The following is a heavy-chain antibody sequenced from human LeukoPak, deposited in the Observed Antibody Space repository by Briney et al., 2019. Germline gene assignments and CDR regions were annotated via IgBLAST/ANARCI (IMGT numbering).Heavy chain of an antibody. CDR2: MHADGDS. J-gene: IGHJ4*02. CDR3: ARAPSGCGGTCAFDS. Sequence: SETLSLTCTVSGDSISGYFWSWIRQPAGKGLEWIGRMHADGDSNYNPSLKSRITLSFDTPENQFSLTLTSVTAADTAVYFCARAPSGCGGTCAFDSWGQGTLVTISS. CDR1: GDSISGYF. V-gene: IGHV4-4*07. D-gene: IGHD2-15*01.